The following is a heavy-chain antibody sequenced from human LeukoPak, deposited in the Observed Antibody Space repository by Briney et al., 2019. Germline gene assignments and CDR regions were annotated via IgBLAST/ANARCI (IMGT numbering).Heavy chain of an antibody. D-gene: IGHD3-22*01. J-gene: IGHJ2*01. CDR3: ARDTYYYDSSGYYPEIAYWYFDL. V-gene: IGHV1-69*04. CDR2: IIPILGIA. CDR1: GYKFTSYG. Sequence: GASVKVSCKASGYKFTSYGITWVRQAPGQGLEWMGRIIPILGIANYAQKFQGRVTITADKSTSTAYMELSSLRSEDTAVYYCARDTYYYDSSGYYPEIAYWYFDLWGRGTLVTVSS.